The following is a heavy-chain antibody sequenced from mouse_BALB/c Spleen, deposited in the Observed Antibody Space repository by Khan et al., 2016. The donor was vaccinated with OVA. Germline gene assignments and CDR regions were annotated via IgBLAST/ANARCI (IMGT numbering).Heavy chain of an antibody. CDR2: IPYSGST. V-gene: IGHV3-1*02. D-gene: IGHD1-2*01. J-gene: IGHJ2*01. CDR3: ARTARIKY. Sequence: EVQLQESGPGLVKPSQSLSLTCTVTGYSITSGYGWNWIRQFPGNQLEWMGYIPYSGSTNYNPSLKSRTSITRDTSNNQSFLQLNSVTTEDTATYYCARTARIKYWGQGTTLTVSS. CDR1: GYSITSGYG.